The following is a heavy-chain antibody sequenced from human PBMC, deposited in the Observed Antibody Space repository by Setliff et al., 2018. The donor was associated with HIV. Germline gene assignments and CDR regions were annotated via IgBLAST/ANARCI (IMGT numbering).Heavy chain of an antibody. CDR2: ISPNFGHT. D-gene: IGHD6-19*01. Sequence: ASVKVSCKASGYTFTTYGISWVRQAPGHGLEWMGWISPNFGHTKYAQKFLDRVTMTVDTATSRVYMELRSLRSDDTVVYFCARLGSGWSDSYYYAMDVWGQGTTVTV. J-gene: IGHJ6*02. CDR3: ARLGSGWSDSYYYAMDV. CDR1: GYTFTTYG. V-gene: IGHV1-18*01.